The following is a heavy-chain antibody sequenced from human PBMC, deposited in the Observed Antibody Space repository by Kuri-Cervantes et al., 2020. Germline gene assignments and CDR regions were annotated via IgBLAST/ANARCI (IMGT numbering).Heavy chain of an antibody. CDR1: GFTVSSDY. CDR3: AREGYSSGKAGIFDI. V-gene: IGHV3-53*01. Sequence: GGSLRLSCTASGFTVSSDYMKWVRQAPGKGLEWASVIYSGGSTHSADSVKGRFTISKDNSKNTLSLQLDSLRDDDTAVYYCAREGYSSGKAGIFDIWGQGTMVTVSS. D-gene: IGHD6-19*01. J-gene: IGHJ3*02. CDR2: IYSGGST.